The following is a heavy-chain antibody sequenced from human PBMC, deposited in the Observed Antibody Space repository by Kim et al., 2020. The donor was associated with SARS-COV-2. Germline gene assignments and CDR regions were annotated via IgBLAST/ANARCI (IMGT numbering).Heavy chain of an antibody. CDR2: ISYDGSNK. CDR3: ASSGGSYRGPLDY. J-gene: IGHJ4*02. D-gene: IGHD2-15*01. Sequence: GGSLRLSCAASGFTFSSYAMHWVRQAPGKGLEWVAVISYDGSNKYYADSVKGRFTISRDNSKNTLYLQMNSLRAEDTAVYYCASSGGSYRGPLDYWGQGT. V-gene: IGHV3-30-3*01. CDR1: GFTFSSYA.